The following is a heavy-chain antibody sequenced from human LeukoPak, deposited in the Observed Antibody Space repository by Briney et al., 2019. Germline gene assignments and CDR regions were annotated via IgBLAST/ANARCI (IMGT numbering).Heavy chain of an antibody. CDR3: ARTVVNYYYYGMDV. D-gene: IGHD4-23*01. J-gene: IGHJ6*02. V-gene: IGHV7-4-1*02. CDR2: INTNTGNP. CDR1: GSTFTSYA. Sequence: ASVKVSCKASGSTFTSYAMNWVRQAPGQGLEWMGWINTNTGNPTYAQGFTGRFVFSLDTSVSTAYLQISSLKAEDTAVYYCARTVVNYYYYGMDVWGQGTTVTVSS.